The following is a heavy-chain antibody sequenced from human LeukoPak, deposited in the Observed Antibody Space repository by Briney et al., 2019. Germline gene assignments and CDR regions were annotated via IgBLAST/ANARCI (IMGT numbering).Heavy chain of an antibody. Sequence: SETLSLTCTVSGGSLSGYYWSWIRQPPGKGLEWIGYIYYSGSTYYNPSLKSRVTISVDTSKNQFSLKLSSVTAADAAVYYCARYIQLWLDAFDIWGQGTMVTVSS. CDR3: ARYIQLWLDAFDI. CDR1: GGSLSGYY. CDR2: IYYSGST. J-gene: IGHJ3*02. V-gene: IGHV4-59*01. D-gene: IGHD5-18*01.